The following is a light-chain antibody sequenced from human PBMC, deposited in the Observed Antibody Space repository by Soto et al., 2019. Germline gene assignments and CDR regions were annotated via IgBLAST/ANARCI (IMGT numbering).Light chain of an antibody. J-gene: IGKJ1*01. Sequence: VMTQSPATLSVSPGESATLSCWASETVATNLAWYQQKPGQAPRLLISGASTRAAGISDRFRGSGSGTEFTLPISSLRSEDSAIYYCQQYFEWPPMTFGQGTKVEI. CDR3: QQYFEWPPMT. CDR2: GAS. V-gene: IGKV3-15*01. CDR1: ETVATN.